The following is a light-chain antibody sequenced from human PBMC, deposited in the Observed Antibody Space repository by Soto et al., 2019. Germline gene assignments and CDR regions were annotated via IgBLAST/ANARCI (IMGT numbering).Light chain of an antibody. CDR3: QSYDSGLNVWV. J-gene: IGLJ3*02. Sequence: QSVLTQPPSVSGAPGQRVTISCAGSSSNIGAGYDAHWYQQLPGTAPKLLIYGDSNRPSGVPDRFSGSKSGTSASLGITGLQAEDEADYYCQSYDSGLNVWVFGGGTQLTVL. CDR2: GDS. V-gene: IGLV1-40*01. CDR1: SSNIGAGYD.